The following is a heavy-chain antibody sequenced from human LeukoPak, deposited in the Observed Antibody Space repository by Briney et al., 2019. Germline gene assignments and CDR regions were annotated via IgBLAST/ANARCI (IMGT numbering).Heavy chain of an antibody. CDR1: GYTFTGYY. Sequence: GASVKVSCKASGYTFTGYYMHWVRQAPGQGLEGMGRINPNSGGTNYTQKFQGRVTMTRDTSISTAYMELSRLRSDDTAVYYCARDVGYCSGGSCQNWGQGTLVTVSS. J-gene: IGHJ4*02. CDR2: INPNSGGT. D-gene: IGHD2-15*01. V-gene: IGHV1-2*06. CDR3: ARDVGYCSGGSCQN.